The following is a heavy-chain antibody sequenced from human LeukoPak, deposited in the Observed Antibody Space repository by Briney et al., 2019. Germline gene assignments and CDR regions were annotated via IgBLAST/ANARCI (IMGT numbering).Heavy chain of an antibody. CDR3: TTAIVGAPWDY. J-gene: IGHJ4*02. D-gene: IGHD1-26*01. CDR1: GFTFSNAW. Sequence: PGGSLRLSGAASGFTFSNAWMSWVRQAPGKGLEWVGRIKSKTDGGTTDYAAPVKGRFTISRDDSKNTLYLQMNSLKTEDTAVYYCTTAIVGAPWDYWGQGTLVTVSS. CDR2: IKSKTDGGTT. V-gene: IGHV3-15*01.